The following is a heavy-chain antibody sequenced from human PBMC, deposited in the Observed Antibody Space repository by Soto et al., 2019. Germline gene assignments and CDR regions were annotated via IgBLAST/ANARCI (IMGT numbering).Heavy chain of an antibody. J-gene: IGHJ4*02. D-gene: IGHD3-10*01. Sequence: SEPLSLTCTVSGGSISRYYWSWIRQPPGKGLEWIGYIYYSGSTNYNPSLKSRVTISVDTSKNQFSLKLSSVTAADTAVYYCARDRARGGEFDYWGQGTLVTVSS. CDR2: IYYSGST. CDR3: ARDRARGGEFDY. CDR1: GGSISRYY. V-gene: IGHV4-59*01.